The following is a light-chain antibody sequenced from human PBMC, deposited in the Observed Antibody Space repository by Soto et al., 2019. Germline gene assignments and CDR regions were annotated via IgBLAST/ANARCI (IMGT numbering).Light chain of an antibody. J-gene: IGKJ2*02. V-gene: IGKV1-5*01. CDR1: QSVTDW. CDR2: DAS. Sequence: DIQLTQSPSTLSASVGDRVTITCRASQSVTDWLAWYQQKPGKAPKLLIYDASSLQSGVPSRFSGSGSGTEFSLTISSLQPDDFATYYQQQYYRSCTFGQGTKVEIK. CDR3: QQYYRSCT.